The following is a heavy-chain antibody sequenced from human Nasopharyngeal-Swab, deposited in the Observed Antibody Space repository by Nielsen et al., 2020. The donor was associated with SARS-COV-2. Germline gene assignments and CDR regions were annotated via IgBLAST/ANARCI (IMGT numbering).Heavy chain of an antibody. CDR1: GYTFTGYY. Sequence: ASVKVSCKASGYTFTGYYMHWVRQAPGQGLEWMGWINPNSGGTNYAQKFQGRVTMTRDTSISTAYMALSRLRSDDTAVYYCARFPTALVGWKDYWGQGTLVTVSS. CDR2: INPNSGGT. CDR3: ARFPTALVGWKDY. D-gene: IGHD5-18*01. J-gene: IGHJ4*02. V-gene: IGHV1-2*02.